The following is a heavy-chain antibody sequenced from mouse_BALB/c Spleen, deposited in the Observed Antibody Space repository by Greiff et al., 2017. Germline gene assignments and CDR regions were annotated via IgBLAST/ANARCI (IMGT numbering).Heavy chain of an antibody. Sequence: EVKLMESGGGLVQPGGSRKLSCAASGFTFSSFGMHWVRQAPEKGLEWVAYISSGSSTIYYADTVKGRFTISRDNPKNTLFLQMTSLRSEDTAMYYCARSKGYGNPVDYAMDYWGQGTSVTVSS. V-gene: IGHV5-17*02. CDR2: ISSGSSTI. CDR1: GFTFSSFG. CDR3: ARSKGYGNPVDYAMDY. D-gene: IGHD2-10*02. J-gene: IGHJ4*01.